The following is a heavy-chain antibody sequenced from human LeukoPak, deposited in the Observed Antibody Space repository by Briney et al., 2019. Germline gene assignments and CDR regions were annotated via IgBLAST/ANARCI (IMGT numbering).Heavy chain of an antibody. CDR1: GFTFSSYW. J-gene: IGHJ4*02. V-gene: IGHV3-7*04. D-gene: IGHD2/OR15-2a*01. Sequence: GGSLRLSCAASGFTFSSYWMSWVRQAPGKGLEWVANIKQDGGEKYYVDSVKGRFTISRDNAKTSLYLQMTSLRAEDTAVNYCAQDKFFDSTTYYPRFDCWGQGILVTVSS. CDR2: IKQDGGEK. CDR3: AQDKFFDSTTYYPRFDC.